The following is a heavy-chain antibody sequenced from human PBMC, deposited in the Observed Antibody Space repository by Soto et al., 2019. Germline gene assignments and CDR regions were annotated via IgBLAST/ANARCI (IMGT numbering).Heavy chain of an antibody. CDR2: ISYDGSEK. CDR3: AVGGAGAAFDI. J-gene: IGHJ3*02. Sequence: GGSLRLSCAASGFTFNTYGMHWVRQAPGKGLEWVAVISYDGSEKYYVDSVKGRFTISRDNAKNSLYLQMDSLRAEDTAVYYCAVGGAGAAFDIWGQGTMVT. D-gene: IGHD3-10*01. CDR1: GFTFNTYG. V-gene: IGHV3-30*03.